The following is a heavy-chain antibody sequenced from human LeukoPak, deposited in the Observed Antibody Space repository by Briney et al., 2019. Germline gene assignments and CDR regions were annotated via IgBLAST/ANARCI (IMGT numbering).Heavy chain of an antibody. CDR1: GYTFFYYG. J-gene: IGHJ4*02. D-gene: IGHD2-15*01. CDR2: ISVDNGKT. Sequence: ASVKVSCKASGYTFFYYGVTWVRQVPGHGLEWMGWISVDNGKTNYAQKLQGRVTLTTDISTSTAYMELRSLRSDDTAVYYCARVDCSSDSCYSAGYWGQGTLVTVSS. CDR3: ARVDCSSDSCYSAGY. V-gene: IGHV1-18*01.